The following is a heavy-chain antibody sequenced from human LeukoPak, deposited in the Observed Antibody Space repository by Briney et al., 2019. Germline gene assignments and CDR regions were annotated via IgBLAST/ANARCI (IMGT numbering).Heavy chain of an antibody. CDR2: IYWDDDK. Sequence: GPALVKPTQTLTLTCTFSGFSISTSGVGVGWIRQPPGKALDWLALIYWDDDKRYSPSLKGRLTITKDTSKNQVVLTLTNMDPVDTATYYCGHLLYYYDGTAYYAFDYWGQGTLVTVSS. V-gene: IGHV2-5*02. J-gene: IGHJ4*02. D-gene: IGHD3-22*01. CDR1: GFSISTSGVG. CDR3: GHLLYYYDGTAYYAFDY.